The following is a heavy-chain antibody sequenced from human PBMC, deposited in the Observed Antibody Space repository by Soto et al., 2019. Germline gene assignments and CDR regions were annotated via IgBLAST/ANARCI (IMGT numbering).Heavy chain of an antibody. CDR1: GGSISSGDYY. V-gene: IGHV4-30-4*01. CDR2: IYYSGST. CDR3: ARAPYDFWSGYLVPRYFDY. J-gene: IGHJ4*02. D-gene: IGHD3-3*01. Sequence: PSETLSLTCTVSGGSISSGDYYWSWIRQPPGKGLEWIGYIYYSGSTYYNPSLKSRVTISVDTSKNQFSLKLSSVTAADTAVYYCARAPYDFWSGYLVPRYFDYWGQGTLVTVSS.